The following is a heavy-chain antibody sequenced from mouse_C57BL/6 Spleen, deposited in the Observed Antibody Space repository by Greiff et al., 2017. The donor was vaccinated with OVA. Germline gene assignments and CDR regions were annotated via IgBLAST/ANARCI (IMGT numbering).Heavy chain of an antibody. Sequence: QVQLQQPGAELVKPGASVKLSCKASGYTFTSYWMHWVKQRPGRGLEWIGRIDPTTGGTKYNEKFKSKATLTVDKPSSTAYMQLSSLTSEDSAVYYCAVGGYAGSCFAYWGQGTLVTVSA. CDR3: AVGGYAGSCFAY. CDR2: IDPTTGGT. CDR1: GYTFTSYW. D-gene: IGHD2-2*01. J-gene: IGHJ3*01. V-gene: IGHV1-62-3*01.